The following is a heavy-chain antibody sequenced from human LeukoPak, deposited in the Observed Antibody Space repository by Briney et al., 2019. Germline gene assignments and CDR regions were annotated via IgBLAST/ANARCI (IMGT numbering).Heavy chain of an antibody. D-gene: IGHD6-19*01. CDR2: FDPEDGDT. Sequence: ASVKVSCKVSGYTLTVLSMHWVRQAPGKGLEWMGGFDPEDGDTIYAQKFQGRVTMTEDTSTDTAYMELSSLRSEDTAVYYCATDLVAVAGVRGFCLGYWGQGTLVTVSS. J-gene: IGHJ4*02. CDR3: ATDLVAVAGVRGFCLGY. CDR1: GYTLTVLS. V-gene: IGHV1-24*01.